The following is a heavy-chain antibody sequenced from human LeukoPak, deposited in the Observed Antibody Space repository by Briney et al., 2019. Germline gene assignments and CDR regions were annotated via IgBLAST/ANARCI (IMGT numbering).Heavy chain of an antibody. V-gene: IGHV1-46*01. CDR3: ARGPPFHCSGGSCSPAFDY. D-gene: IGHD2-15*01. CDR1: GYTFTSYY. J-gene: IGHJ4*02. CDR2: INPSGGST. Sequence: ASVKVSCKASGYTFTSYYMHWVRQAPGQGLEWMGIINPSGGSTSYAQKFQGRVTMTRDTSTSTVYMELSSLRSEDTAVYYCARGPPFHCSGGSCSPAFDYWGQGTLVTVSS.